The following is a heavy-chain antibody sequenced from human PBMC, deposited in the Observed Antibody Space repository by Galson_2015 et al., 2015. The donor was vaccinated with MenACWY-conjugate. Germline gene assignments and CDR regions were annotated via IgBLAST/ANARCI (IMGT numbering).Heavy chain of an antibody. V-gene: IGHV3-7*03. CDR2: IKQDGSER. D-gene: IGHD6-19*01. CDR1: LFTFLLYF. J-gene: IGHJ3*02. CDR3: ARSIAVASRAFDI. Sequence: SLLLSCSSSLFTFLLYFLSFFLPSPGKGLEYVANIKQDGSERYYVDSVKGRFTISRDNAKSSLYLHMNSLRAEATAVYYCARSIAVASRAFDICGPSTMVTVSS.